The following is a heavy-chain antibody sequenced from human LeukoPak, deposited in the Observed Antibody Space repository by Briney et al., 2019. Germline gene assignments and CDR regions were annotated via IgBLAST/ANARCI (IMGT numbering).Heavy chain of an antibody. D-gene: IGHD3-16*01. V-gene: IGHV3-21*01. CDR3: ARGGEEPQHSFDF. Sequence: KPGGSLRLSCAASGFTFSYYTINWVRQAPGKGLAWVSSISSSSSYIYYADSVKGRFTISRDNAKNSLYLQMHSLRAEDTAVYFCARGGEEPQHSFDFWGQGTLVTVSS. CDR2: ISSSSSYI. J-gene: IGHJ4*02. CDR1: GFTFSYYT.